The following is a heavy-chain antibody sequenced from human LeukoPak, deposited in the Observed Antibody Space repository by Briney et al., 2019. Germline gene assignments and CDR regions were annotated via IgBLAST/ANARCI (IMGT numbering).Heavy chain of an antibody. CDR1: GFTFSSYS. CDR3: AREGPPIVAVGLDY. J-gene: IGHJ4*02. D-gene: IGHD5-12*01. CDR2: ISSSSSYI. Sequence: PGGSLRLSCAASGFTFSSYSMNWVRQAPGKGLEWVSSISSSSSYIYYADSVKGRFTISRDNAKNSLSLQMNSLRAEDTAVYYCAREGPPIVAVGLDYWGQGTLVTVSS. V-gene: IGHV3-21*01.